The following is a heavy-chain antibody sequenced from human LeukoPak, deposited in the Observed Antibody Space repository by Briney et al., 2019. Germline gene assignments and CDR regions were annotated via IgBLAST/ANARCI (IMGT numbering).Heavy chain of an antibody. CDR3: ARGTPGYSSGWHRNTFDY. Sequence: PGGSLRLSCAASGFTFSNAWMSWVRQAPGKGLEWVGRIKSKTDGGTTDYAAPVKGRFTISRDDSKNTLYLQMNSLRAEDTAVYYCARGTPGYSSGWHRNTFDYWGQGTLVTVSP. V-gene: IGHV3-15*01. J-gene: IGHJ4*02. CDR2: IKSKTDGGTT. D-gene: IGHD6-19*01. CDR1: GFTFSNAW.